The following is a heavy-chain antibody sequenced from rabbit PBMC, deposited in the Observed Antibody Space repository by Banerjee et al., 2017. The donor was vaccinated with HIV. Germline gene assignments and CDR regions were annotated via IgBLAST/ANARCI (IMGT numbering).Heavy chain of an antibody. V-gene: IGHV1S47*01. CDR1: GFDFSNYY. CDR2: IYIGDGSA. CDR3: VGNSAGSSSSIL. Sequence: QEQLKETGGGLVQPGGSLTLSCKASGFDFSNYYMTWVRQGPEKGLEWIGCIYIGDGSAYYASWVNDRFTISRESNQNTVSLKMTSLTAADTATYFCVGNSAGSSSSILWGPGTLVTVS. J-gene: IGHJ4*01. D-gene: IGHD8-1*01.